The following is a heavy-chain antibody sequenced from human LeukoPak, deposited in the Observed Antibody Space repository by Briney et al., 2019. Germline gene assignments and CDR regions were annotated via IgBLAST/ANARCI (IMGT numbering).Heavy chain of an antibody. CDR1: DYSICSGYY. J-gene: IGHJ4*02. V-gene: IGHV4-38-2*01. CDR2: IHHSGSA. D-gene: IGHD3-22*01. CDR3: ARAPYYYDNSGYPDY. Sequence: SETLSLTCGVSDYSICSGYYWGWIRPPPGKGLEWIGSIHHSGSAYYNPSLKSRVTISADTSKNQFSLRLSSVTAADTAVYYCARAPYYYDNSGYPDYWGQGTLVTVSS.